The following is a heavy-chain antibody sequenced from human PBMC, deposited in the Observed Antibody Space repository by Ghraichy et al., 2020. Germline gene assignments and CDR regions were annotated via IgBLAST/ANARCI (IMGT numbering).Heavy chain of an antibody. Sequence: GGSLRLSCAASGFTFSSYAMSWVRQAPGKGLEWVSAISGSGGSTYYADSVKGRFTISRDNSKNTLYLQMNSLRAEDTAVYYCAKVRGTMIVVVITTSRAFDIWGQGTMVTVSS. V-gene: IGHV3-23*01. J-gene: IGHJ3*02. D-gene: IGHD3-22*01. CDR1: GFTFSSYA. CDR3: AKVRGTMIVVVITTSRAFDI. CDR2: ISGSGGST.